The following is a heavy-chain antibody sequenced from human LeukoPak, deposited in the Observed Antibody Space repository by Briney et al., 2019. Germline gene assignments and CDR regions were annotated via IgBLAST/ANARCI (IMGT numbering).Heavy chain of an antibody. CDR1: GGSISSGGYS. CDR2: IYHSGST. Sequence: SETLSLTCAVSGGSISSGGYSWGWIRQPPGKGLEWIGYIYHSGSTYYNPSLKSRVTISVDRSKNQFSLKLSSVTAADTAVYYCASSHDYTYYMDVWGKGTTVTVSS. D-gene: IGHD4-11*01. CDR3: ASSHDYTYYMDV. J-gene: IGHJ6*03. V-gene: IGHV4-30-2*01.